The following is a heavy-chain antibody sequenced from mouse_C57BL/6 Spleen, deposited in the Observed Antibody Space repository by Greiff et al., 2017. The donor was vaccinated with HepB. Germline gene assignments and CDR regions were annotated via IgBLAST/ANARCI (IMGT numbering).Heavy chain of an antibody. Sequence: VQRVESGPGLVQPSQSLSITCTVSGFSLTSYGVHWVRQSPGKGLEWLGVIWRGGSTDYNAAFMSRLSITKDNSKSQVFFKMNSLQADDTAIYYCAKTDYYGSNGFAYWGQGTLVTVSA. D-gene: IGHD1-1*01. CDR3: AKTDYYGSNGFAY. J-gene: IGHJ3*01. CDR1: GFSLTSYG. CDR2: IWRGGST. V-gene: IGHV2-5*01.